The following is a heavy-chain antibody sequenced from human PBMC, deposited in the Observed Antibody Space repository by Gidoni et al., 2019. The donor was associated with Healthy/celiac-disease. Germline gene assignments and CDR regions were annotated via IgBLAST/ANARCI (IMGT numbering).Heavy chain of an antibody. D-gene: IGHD6-13*01. CDR1: GFSFTSYW. CDR3: ARLWGSTRSTDMDV. Sequence: EVQLVQSGAEVTKPGESLRISCTGSGFSFTSYWISWFRQMPGKGLERMGRIDPSDSYTNYSPTCQGHVTISADKSISTAYLQWSSLKASDTAMYYCARLWGSTRSTDMDVWGQGTTVTVSS. V-gene: IGHV5-10-1*01. J-gene: IGHJ6*02. CDR2: IDPSDSYT.